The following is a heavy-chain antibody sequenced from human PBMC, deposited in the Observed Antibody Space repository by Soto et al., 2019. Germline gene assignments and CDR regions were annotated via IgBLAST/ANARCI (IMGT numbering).Heavy chain of an antibody. D-gene: IGHD6-19*01. CDR3: ARDRGVAPPVAGNTHYYYYMDA. Sequence: QDQLVQSGGEVKKPGASVKVSCKASGYSFTNYGITWVRQAPGQGFEWMGWISAYNGDTNYAQKLQGRVTMTTDATTSTGSLELRSLRSEDTAVYYCARDRGVAPPVAGNTHYYYYMDAWGKGTTVTVSS. CDR1: GYSFTNYG. V-gene: IGHV1-18*01. J-gene: IGHJ6*03. CDR2: ISAYNGDT.